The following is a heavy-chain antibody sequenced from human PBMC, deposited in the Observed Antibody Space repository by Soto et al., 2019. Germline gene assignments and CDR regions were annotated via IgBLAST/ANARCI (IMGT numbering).Heavy chain of an antibody. D-gene: IGHD3-16*01. CDR2: IYYSGST. J-gene: IGHJ3*02. Sequence: PSETLSLTCTVSGGSISSSSYYWGWIRQPPGKGLEWIGSIYYSGSTYYNPSLKSRVTISVDTSKNQFSLKPSSVTAADTAVYYCARDRERGYYDYVWGSPGGGDAFDIWGQGTMVT. CDR3: ARDRERGYYDYVWGSPGGGDAFDI. CDR1: GGSISSSSYY. V-gene: IGHV4-39*02.